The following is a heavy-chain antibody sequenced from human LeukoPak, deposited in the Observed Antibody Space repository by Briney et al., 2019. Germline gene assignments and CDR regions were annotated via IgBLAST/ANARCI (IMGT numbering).Heavy chain of an antibody. CDR1: GFTFSSYA. CDR2: ISGSGGST. CDR3: ARDPGRQWLPNYYYYGMDV. V-gene: IGHV3-23*01. D-gene: IGHD6-19*01. Sequence: GGSLRLSCAASGFTFSSYAMSWVRQAPGKGLEWVSAISGSGGSTYYADSVKGRFTISRDNSKNTLYLQMNSLRAEDTAVYYCARDPGRQWLPNYYYYGMDVWGQGTTVTVSS. J-gene: IGHJ6*02.